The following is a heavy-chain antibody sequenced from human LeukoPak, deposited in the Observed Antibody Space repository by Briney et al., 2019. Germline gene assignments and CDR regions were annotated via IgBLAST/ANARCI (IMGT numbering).Heavy chain of an antibody. Sequence: PGGSLRLSCAASGFTFSSYEMNWVRQAPGKGLGWVSFISSSGNTIYYADSVKGRFIISRDNAKNSLYLQMNSLRTEDTAVYYCAREEVVVTAILDYWGQGTLVTVSS. D-gene: IGHD2-21*02. CDR3: AREEVVVTAILDY. J-gene: IGHJ4*02. CDR2: ISSSGNTI. V-gene: IGHV3-48*03. CDR1: GFTFSSYE.